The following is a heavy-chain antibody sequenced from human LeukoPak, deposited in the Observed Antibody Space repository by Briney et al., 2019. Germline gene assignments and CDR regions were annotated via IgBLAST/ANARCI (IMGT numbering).Heavy chain of an antibody. CDR3: ARPPRDLVSAAPLVY. D-gene: IGHD5/OR15-5a*01. CDR1: GYSFSVYY. CDR2: ILPHSGDT. V-gene: IGHV1-2*02. J-gene: IGHJ1*01. Sequence: GASVKVSCKASGYSFSVYYIQWLRQVPGEGLEWVGWILPHSGDTYYAQKFRGRVTMTTDTSINTAYMELSRLKSDDTGIYFCARPPRDLVSAAPLVYWGRGTLVAVSS.